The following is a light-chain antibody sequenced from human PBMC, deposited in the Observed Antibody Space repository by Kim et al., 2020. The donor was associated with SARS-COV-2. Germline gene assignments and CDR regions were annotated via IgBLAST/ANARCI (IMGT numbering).Light chain of an antibody. CDR1: QSVSSY. CDR2: DAS. V-gene: IGKV3-11*01. J-gene: IGKJ5*01. Sequence: PGESATLSCRASQSVSSYLAWYQQKPGQAPRLLIYDASNRATGIPARFSGSGSGTDFTLTISSLEPEDFAVYYCQQRSNWPPITFGQGTRLEIK. CDR3: QQRSNWPPIT.